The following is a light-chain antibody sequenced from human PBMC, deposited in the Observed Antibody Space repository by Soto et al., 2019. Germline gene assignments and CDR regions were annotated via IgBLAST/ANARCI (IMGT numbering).Light chain of an antibody. CDR2: DVS. CDR1: SNDIGGYNY. Sequence: QSALTQPASVSGSPGQSITFSCTGTSNDIGGYNYVSWYQQHPGKAPKLMIFDVSNRPSGVSDRFSGSKSGNTAAQTISGLQAEDEAYYYCSSYTSSSTMLVGGGTKLTVL. J-gene: IGLJ2*01. V-gene: IGLV2-14*01. CDR3: SSYTSSSTML.